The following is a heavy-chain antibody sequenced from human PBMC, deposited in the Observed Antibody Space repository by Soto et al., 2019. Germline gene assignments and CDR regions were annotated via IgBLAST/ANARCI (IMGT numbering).Heavy chain of an antibody. CDR3: ARGGGVGVAGSAAFDM. CDR1: GYPVTAYY. J-gene: IGHJ3*02. CDR2: INPATGAA. D-gene: IGHD3-3*01. V-gene: IGHV1-2*02. Sequence: QLHLVQSGAVVKKPGASVTVSCSASGYPVTAYYMHWVRQAPGRGLEWMGGINPATGAAKYTQTLQGRVTITGDPSTSTVFMELSGLTSEDTAVFVCARGGGVGVAGSAAFDMWGQGTLVTVSS.